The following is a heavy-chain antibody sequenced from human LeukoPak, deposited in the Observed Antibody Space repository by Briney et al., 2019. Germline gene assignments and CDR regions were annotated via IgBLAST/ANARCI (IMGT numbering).Heavy chain of an antibody. V-gene: IGHV4-34*01. J-gene: IGHJ4*02. CDR3: ARGRAYYDSSGYYYGY. Sequence: SETLSLTCAVYGGSFSGYYWSWIRQPPGKGLEWIGEISHSGSTNYNPSLKSRVTISVDTSKNQFSLELSSVTAADTAVYYCARGRAYYDSSGYYYGYWGQGTLVTVSS. CDR1: GGSFSGYY. CDR2: ISHSGST. D-gene: IGHD3-22*01.